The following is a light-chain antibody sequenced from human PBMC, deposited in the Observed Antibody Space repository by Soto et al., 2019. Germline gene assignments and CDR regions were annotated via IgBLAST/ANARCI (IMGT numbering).Light chain of an antibody. V-gene: IGLV1-51*01. Sequence: QSVLTQSPSVSAAPGQKVTISCSGSSYNNGNNYVSWYQQLPGTAPKLLIYDNNKRPSGIPDRFSGSKSGTSGTLDITGLQTGDEADYYCATWDGSLPGEVFGGGTKLTVL. CDR1: SYNNGNNY. J-gene: IGLJ2*01. CDR2: DNN. CDR3: ATWDGSLPGEV.